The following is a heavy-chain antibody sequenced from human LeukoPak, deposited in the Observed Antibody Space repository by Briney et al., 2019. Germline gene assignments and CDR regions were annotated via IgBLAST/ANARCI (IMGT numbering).Heavy chain of an antibody. CDR2: ISAYNGNT. V-gene: IGHV1-18*04. J-gene: IGHJ6*03. CDR1: GYTFINNW. CDR3: ARGYYDSSGYYYAAYYYYYMDV. D-gene: IGHD3-22*01. Sequence: GASVKVSCKASGYTFINNWMHWVRQAPGQGLEWMGWISAYNGNTNYAQKLQGRVTMTTDTSTSTAYMELRSLRSDDTAVYYCARGYYDSSGYYYAAYYYYYMDVWGKGTTVTVSS.